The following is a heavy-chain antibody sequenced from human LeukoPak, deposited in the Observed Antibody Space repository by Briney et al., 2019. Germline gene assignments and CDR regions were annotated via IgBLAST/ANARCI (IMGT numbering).Heavy chain of an antibody. J-gene: IGHJ4*02. CDR3: ALYGSGSYFDY. V-gene: IGHV4-61*05. D-gene: IGHD3-10*01. CDR2: IYYSGST. CDR1: GGSISSSSYY. Sequence: SETLSLTCTVSGGSISSSSYYWGWIRQPPGKGLEWIGYIYYSGSTNYNPSLKSRVTISVDTSKNQFSLKLSSVTAADTAVYYCALYGSGSYFDYWGQGTLVTVSS.